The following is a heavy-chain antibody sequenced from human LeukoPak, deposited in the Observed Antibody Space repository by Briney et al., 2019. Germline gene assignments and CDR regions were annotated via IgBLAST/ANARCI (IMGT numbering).Heavy chain of an antibody. V-gene: IGHV3-15*01. CDR2: IKSKTNVGTT. Sequence: GGSLRLSCAASGFTFTNAWMSWVRQAPGEGREWVGRIKSKTNVGTTEYAAPGKGRFTISRDESKNTLYLQMNSLKTEATAVYYCTTDAEQPRFDYWGQGTLVTVSS. D-gene: IGHD6-13*01. CDR3: TTDAEQPRFDY. CDR1: GFTFTNAW. J-gene: IGHJ4*02.